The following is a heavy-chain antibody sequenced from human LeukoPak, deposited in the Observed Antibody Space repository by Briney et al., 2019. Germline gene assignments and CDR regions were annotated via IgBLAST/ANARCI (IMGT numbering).Heavy chain of an antibody. Sequence: PGGSLRLSCAASGFTFSSYWMSWVRQAPGKGLEWISYISSSGSTIYYADSVKGRFTISRDNAKNSLYLQMNSLRAEDTAVYYCARDSSGWYRASDFDYWGQGTLVTVSS. CDR1: GFTFSSYW. V-gene: IGHV3-48*04. CDR2: ISSSGSTI. D-gene: IGHD6-19*01. J-gene: IGHJ4*02. CDR3: ARDSSGWYRASDFDY.